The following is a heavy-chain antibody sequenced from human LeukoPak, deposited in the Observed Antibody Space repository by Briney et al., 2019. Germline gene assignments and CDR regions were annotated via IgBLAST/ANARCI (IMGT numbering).Heavy chain of an antibody. J-gene: IGHJ3*02. Sequence: SETLSLTCTVSGGSISSGGYYWSWIRQHPGKGLEWIGYIYYSGSTYYNPSLKSRVTISVDTSKNQFSLKLSSVTAADTAVYYCARAEMATIEDAFDIWGQGTMVTVSS. CDR1: GGSISSGGYY. D-gene: IGHD5-24*01. CDR3: ARAEMATIEDAFDI. V-gene: IGHV4-31*03. CDR2: IYYSGST.